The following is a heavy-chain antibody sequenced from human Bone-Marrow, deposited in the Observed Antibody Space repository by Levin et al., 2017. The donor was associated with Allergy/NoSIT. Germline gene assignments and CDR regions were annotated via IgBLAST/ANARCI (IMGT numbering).Heavy chain of an antibody. Sequence: GESLKISCAASGFTFSDYYMSWIRQAPGKGLEWVSYISSSSTFTHYADSVRGRFTISRDNAKNSLYLQMNSLRAEDTAVYYCASHSITGTSRYWFDPWGQGTLVTVSS. CDR3: ASHSITGTSRYWFDP. J-gene: IGHJ5*02. CDR1: GFTFSDYY. CDR2: ISSSSTFT. D-gene: IGHD1-7*01. V-gene: IGHV3-11*06.